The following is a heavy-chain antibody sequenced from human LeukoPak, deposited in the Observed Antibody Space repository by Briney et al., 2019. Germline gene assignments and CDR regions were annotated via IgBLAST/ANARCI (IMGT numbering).Heavy chain of an antibody. V-gene: IGHV3-43*01. D-gene: IGHD3-10*01. CDR3: ARDMRTIMVRGRPFDY. Sequence: GGSLRLSCAASGFTFDDYTIHWVRQVPGKGLEWVSLISGDGGSTFYADSVKGRFTISRDNSKNSLYLQMNSLRAEDTAVYYCARDMRTIMVRGRPFDYWGQGTLVTVSS. CDR2: ISGDGGST. CDR1: GFTFDDYT. J-gene: IGHJ4*02.